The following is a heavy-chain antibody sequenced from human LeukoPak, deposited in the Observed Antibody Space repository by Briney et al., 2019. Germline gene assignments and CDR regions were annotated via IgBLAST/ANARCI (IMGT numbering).Heavy chain of an antibody. CDR2: IKSKTDGGTT. CDR1: GFTFSNAW. Sequence: PGGSLRLSCAASGFTFSNAWMSWVRQAPGKGLEWVGRIKSKTDGGTTDYAAPVKGRFTISRDDSKNTLYLQMNSLKTEDTAVYYCTTYIRKSAQFDYWGQGTLVTVSS. V-gene: IGHV3-15*01. J-gene: IGHJ4*02. CDR3: TTYIRKSAQFDY. D-gene: IGHD4-11*01.